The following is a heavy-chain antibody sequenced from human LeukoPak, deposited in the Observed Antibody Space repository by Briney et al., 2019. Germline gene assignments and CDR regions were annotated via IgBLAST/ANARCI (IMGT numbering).Heavy chain of an antibody. CDR3: ASHGDRLKTKDAFDI. Sequence: PSETLSLTCTVSGGSISSGGYYWSWIRQHPGKGLEWIGYIYYSGSTYYNPSLKSRVTISVDTSKNQFSLKLSSVTAADTAVYYCASHGDRLKTKDAFDIWGQGTMVTVSS. V-gene: IGHV4-31*03. D-gene: IGHD4-17*01. J-gene: IGHJ3*02. CDR1: GGSISSGGYY. CDR2: IYYSGST.